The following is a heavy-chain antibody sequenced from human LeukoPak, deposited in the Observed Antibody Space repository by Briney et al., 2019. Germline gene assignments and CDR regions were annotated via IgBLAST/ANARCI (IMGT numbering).Heavy chain of an antibody. CDR2: IYYSGST. J-gene: IGHJ4*02. CDR3: ARALRADY. CDR1: GGSISSSSYY. V-gene: IGHV4-39*07. Sequence: ETLSLTCTVSGGSISSSSYYWGWIRQPPGKGLEWIGSIYYSGSTYYNPSLKSRVTISVDTSKNQFSLKLSSVTAADTAVYYCARALRADYWGQGTLVTVSS.